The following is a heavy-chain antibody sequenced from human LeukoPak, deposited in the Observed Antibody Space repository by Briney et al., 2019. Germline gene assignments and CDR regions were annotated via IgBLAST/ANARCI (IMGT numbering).Heavy chain of an antibody. V-gene: IGHV1-18*01. CDR3: AREVGGSGWYYFDY. J-gene: IGHJ4*02. Sequence: ASVKVSCTASGYTFTSYGISWVRQAPGQGLEWMGWISAYNGNTNYAQKLQGRVTMTTDTSTSTAYMELRSLRSDDTAVYYCAREVGGSGWYYFDYWGQGTLVTVSS. CDR1: GYTFTSYG. D-gene: IGHD6-19*01. CDR2: ISAYNGNT.